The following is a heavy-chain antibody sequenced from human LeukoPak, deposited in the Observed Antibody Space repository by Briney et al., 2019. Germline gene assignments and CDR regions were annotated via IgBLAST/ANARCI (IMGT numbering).Heavy chain of an antibody. Sequence: GGSLRLSCATSGFTFSNAWMNWVRQAPGKGLEWVGRIRSNSDGGTTDYAAPVKGRFTISRDDSKNTLYLQMNSLKTEDTAVYYCTTRYSSSSGLLDYWGQGTLVTVSS. CDR3: TTRYSSSSGLLDY. V-gene: IGHV3-15*07. D-gene: IGHD6-6*01. CDR1: GFTFSNAW. J-gene: IGHJ4*02. CDR2: IRSNSDGGTT.